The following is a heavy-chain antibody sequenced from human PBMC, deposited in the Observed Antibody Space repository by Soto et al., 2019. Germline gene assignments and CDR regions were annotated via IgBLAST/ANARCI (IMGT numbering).Heavy chain of an antibody. CDR3: AKDQDYDFWSGYAHYFDY. CDR2: ISGSGGST. D-gene: IGHD3-3*01. J-gene: IGHJ4*02. V-gene: IGHV3-23*01. CDR1: GFTFSSYA. Sequence: GGSLRLSCAASGFTFSSYAMSWVRQAPGKGLEWVSAISGSGGSTYYADSVKGRFTISRDNSKNTLYLQMNSLRAEDTAVYYCAKDQDYDFWSGYAHYFDYWGQGTLVTVSS.